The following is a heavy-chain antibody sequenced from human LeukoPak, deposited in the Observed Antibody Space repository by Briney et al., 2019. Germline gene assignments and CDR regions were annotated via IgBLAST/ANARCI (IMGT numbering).Heavy chain of an antibody. D-gene: IGHD3-10*01. CDR1: GYTFISYG. Sequence: ASVKVSCKASGYTFISYGISWVRQAPGQGLEWMGWISAYNGNTNYAQKLQGRVTMTTDTSTSTAYMELRSLRSDDTAVYYCAVYYGSGSYYNSLDYWGQGTLVTVSS. CDR3: AVYYGSGSYYNSLDY. J-gene: IGHJ4*02. CDR2: ISAYNGNT. V-gene: IGHV1-18*01.